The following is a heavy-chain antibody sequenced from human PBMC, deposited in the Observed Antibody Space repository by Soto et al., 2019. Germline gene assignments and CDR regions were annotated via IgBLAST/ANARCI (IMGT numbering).Heavy chain of an antibody. CDR1: GFTFSSYA. CDR3: AKASATVKSDGMDV. V-gene: IGHV3-23*01. J-gene: IGHJ6*02. Sequence: EVQLLESGGGLVQPGGSLRLSCAASGFTFSSYAMSWVRQAPGKGLECVSSISSGANTYYTDSVRGRFTISRDNSKNSLYLQMSSLRADDTDIYYCAKASATVKSDGMDVWGQGTTVTVSS. CDR2: ISSGANT.